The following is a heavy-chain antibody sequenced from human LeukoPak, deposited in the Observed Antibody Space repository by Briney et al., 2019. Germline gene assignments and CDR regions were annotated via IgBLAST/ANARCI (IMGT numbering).Heavy chain of an antibody. J-gene: IGHJ5*02. CDR2: ISYSGST. Sequence: SETLSLTCTVSGSSINVYYWSWIRQSPGKGLEWIAYISYSGSTNYNPSLKSRVTISVDTSKNQFSLKLSSVTAADTAVYYCAREEYYYGSGSYYWFDPWGQGTLVTVSS. CDR3: AREEYYYGSGSYYWFDP. V-gene: IGHV4-59*12. D-gene: IGHD3-10*01. CDR1: GSSINVYY.